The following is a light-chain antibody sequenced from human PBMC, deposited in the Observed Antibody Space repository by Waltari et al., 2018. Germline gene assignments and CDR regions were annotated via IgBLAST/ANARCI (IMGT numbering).Light chain of an antibody. Sequence: SYELPQPSSVSVSPGQTARITCSGDILAKPHHRWFQQKPGQAPLLVIFQDNLRPSGIPERFSGSSSGTTVTLTISGAHVDDEADYHCYSASDNNLVIFGGGTKLTVL. V-gene: IGLV3-27*01. CDR3: YSASDNNLVI. J-gene: IGLJ2*01. CDR2: QDN. CDR1: ILAKPH.